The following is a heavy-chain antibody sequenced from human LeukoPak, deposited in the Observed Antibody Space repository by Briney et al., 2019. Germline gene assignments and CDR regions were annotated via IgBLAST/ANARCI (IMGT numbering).Heavy chain of an antibody. J-gene: IGHJ5*02. CDR3: ARHFLPQTRGWFDP. Sequence: GGSLILSCAASGFTFSSYWMSWVRQAPGKGLEWVVNIKQDGSEKYYVDSVKGRFTISRDNAKNSLYLQMNSLRAEDTAVYYCARHFLPQTRGWFDPWGQGTLVTVSS. CDR1: GFTFSSYW. D-gene: IGHD3-3*02. V-gene: IGHV3-7*01. CDR2: IKQDGSEK.